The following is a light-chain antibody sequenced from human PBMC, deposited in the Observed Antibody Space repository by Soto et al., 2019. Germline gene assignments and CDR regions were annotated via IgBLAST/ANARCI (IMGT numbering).Light chain of an antibody. J-gene: IGKJ1*01. CDR2: GAS. Sequence: EIVLTQSPGTLSLSPGESTTLSCRASQSVSSSLAWYQQKPGQPPRLLMYGASSRAAGIPDRFSGRGSGTDFTLTISRLEPEDFAVYYCQHYVTSLTTFGQGTKVDIK. V-gene: IGKV3-20*01. CDR1: QSVSSS. CDR3: QHYVTSLTT.